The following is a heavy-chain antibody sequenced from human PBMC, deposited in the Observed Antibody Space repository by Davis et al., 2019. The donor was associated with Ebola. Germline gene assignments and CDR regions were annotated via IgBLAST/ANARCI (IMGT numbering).Heavy chain of an antibody. Sequence: SETLSLTCAVYGGSFSGYYWSWIRQPPGKGLEWIGEINHSGSTNYNPSLKSRVTISVDTSKNQFSLKLSSVTAADTAVYYCARLADYYYYDMDVWGQGTTVTVSS. V-gene: IGHV4-34*01. D-gene: IGHD6-6*01. CDR1: GGSFSGYY. CDR2: INHSGST. CDR3: ARLADYYYYDMDV. J-gene: IGHJ6*02.